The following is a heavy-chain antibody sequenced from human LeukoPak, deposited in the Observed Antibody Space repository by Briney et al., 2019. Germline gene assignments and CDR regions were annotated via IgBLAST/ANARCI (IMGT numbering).Heavy chain of an antibody. D-gene: IGHD1-26*01. Sequence: SGGSLRLSCAASGFTFSSYWMHWVRQAPGKGLVWVSRINSDGSSTSYADSVKGRFTISRDNAKNTLYLQMNSLRAEDTAVYYCAGENSGSYASDFDYWGQGTLVTVSS. CDR3: AGENSGSYASDFDY. V-gene: IGHV3-74*01. CDR2: INSDGSST. CDR1: GFTFSSYW. J-gene: IGHJ4*02.